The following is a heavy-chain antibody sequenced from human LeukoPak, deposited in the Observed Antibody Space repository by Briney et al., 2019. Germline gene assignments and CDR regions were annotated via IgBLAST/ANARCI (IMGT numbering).Heavy chain of an antibody. CDR1: GFDFSTHG. CDR2: LSSSSTYI. J-gene: IGHJ3*02. V-gene: IGHV3-21*01. Sequence: GGSLRLSCAATGFDFSTHGMSWVRQAPGKGLEWVSSLSSSSTYIYYADSVKGRFTISRDNAKNSLYLQMNSLRAEDTAVYYCARGRWYCSGGSCFTDAFDIWGQGTMVTVSS. CDR3: ARGRWYCSGGSCFTDAFDI. D-gene: IGHD2-15*01.